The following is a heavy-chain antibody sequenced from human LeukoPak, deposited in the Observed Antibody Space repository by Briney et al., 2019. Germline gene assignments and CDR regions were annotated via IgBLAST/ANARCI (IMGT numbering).Heavy chain of an antibody. V-gene: IGHV3-21*01. CDR2: ISSSSSYT. J-gene: IGHJ4*02. D-gene: IGHD3-22*01. CDR1: GFTFSTYS. Sequence: GSLRLSCAASGFTFSTYSMSWVRQAPGKGLEWVSSISSSSSYTYYADSVKGRFTISRDNAKNSLYLQMNSLRAEDTAVYYCARVTTMIVVVTPFDYWGQGTLVTVSS. CDR3: ARVTTMIVVVTPFDY.